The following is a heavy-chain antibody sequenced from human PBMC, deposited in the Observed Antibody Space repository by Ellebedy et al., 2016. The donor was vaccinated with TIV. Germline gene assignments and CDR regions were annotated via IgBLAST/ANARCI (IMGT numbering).Heavy chain of an antibody. CDR3: AKGIVELLPYYYYGMDV. D-gene: IGHD3-10*01. CDR1: GGSFSGYY. CDR2: ISGSGGST. Sequence: ETLSLTXAVYGGSFSGYYWNWVRQAPGKGLEWVSAISGSGGSTYYADFVKGRFTISRDNSKNTLYLQMNSLRAEDTAVYYCAKGIVELLPYYYYGMDVWGQGTTVTVSS. V-gene: IGHV3-23*01. J-gene: IGHJ6*02.